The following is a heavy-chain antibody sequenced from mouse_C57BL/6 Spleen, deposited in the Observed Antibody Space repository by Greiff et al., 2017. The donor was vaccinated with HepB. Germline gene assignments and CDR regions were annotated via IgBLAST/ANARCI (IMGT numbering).Heavy chain of an antibody. D-gene: IGHD1-1*01. Sequence: QVQLQQPGAELVKPGASVKMSCKASGYTFTSYWITWVKQRPGQGLEWIGDIYPGSGSTNYNEKFKSKATLTVDTSSSTAYMQLSSLTSEDSAVYYCARALYGGSSWFAYWGQGTLVTVSA. CDR1: GYTFTSYW. V-gene: IGHV1-55*01. J-gene: IGHJ3*01. CDR2: IYPGSGST. CDR3: ARALYGGSSWFAY.